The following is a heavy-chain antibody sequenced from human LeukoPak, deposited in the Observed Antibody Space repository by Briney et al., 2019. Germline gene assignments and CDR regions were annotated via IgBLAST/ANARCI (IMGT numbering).Heavy chain of an antibody. J-gene: IGHJ6*02. CDR1: GGSISSYY. D-gene: IGHD2-2*01. CDR3: AREKVVVVPAAIENYGMDV. V-gene: IGHV4-59*01. CDR2: IYYSGST. Sequence: SETLSLTCTVSGGSISSYYWSWFRQPPGKGLEWIGYIYYSGSTNYNPSLKSRVTISVDTSKNQFSLKLSSVTAADTAVYYCAREKVVVVPAAIENYGMDVWGQGTTVTVSS.